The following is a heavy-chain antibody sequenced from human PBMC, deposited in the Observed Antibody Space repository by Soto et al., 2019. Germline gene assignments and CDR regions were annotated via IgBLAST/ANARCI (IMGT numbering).Heavy chain of an antibody. J-gene: IGHJ6*03. CDR2: INPNGGVT. Sequence: QVQLVQSGAEVRKPGASVTVSCRSSGDSFNDYYIHWVRQAPGQGFELMGWINPNGGVTKYAQKFQGWVSRTRDTSIRTVYMQLSRLRSDDTAVYYCARESGGATATLYYYYFYMDVWGTGTTVTVSS. CDR3: ARESGGATATLYYYYFYMDV. D-gene: IGHD5-12*01. CDR1: GDSFNDYY. V-gene: IGHV1-2*04.